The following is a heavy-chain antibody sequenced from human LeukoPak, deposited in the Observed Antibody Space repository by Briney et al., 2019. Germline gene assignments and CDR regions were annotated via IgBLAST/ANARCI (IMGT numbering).Heavy chain of an antibody. D-gene: IGHD6-19*01. CDR1: GFTFSSYA. J-gene: IGHJ4*02. CDR2: ISGSGGST. CDR3: AKAGSSGYYYFDY. V-gene: IGHV3-23*01. Sequence: GGSLRLSCAASGFTFSSYAMGWVRQAPGKGLEWVSAISGSGGSTYYADSVKGRFTISRDNSKNTLYLQMNSLRAEDTAVYYCAKAGSSGYYYFDYWGQGTLVTVSS.